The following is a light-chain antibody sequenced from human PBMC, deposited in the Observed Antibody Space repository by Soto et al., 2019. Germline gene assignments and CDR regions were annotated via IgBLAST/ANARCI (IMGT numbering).Light chain of an antibody. CDR2: LGS. CDR3: MQALQTPIT. CDR1: QSLLHSNGYNY. Sequence: DIVMTQSPLSLPVTPGEPASISCRSSQSLLHSNGYNYLDWYLQKPGQSPQLLIYLGSNRASGVPDRFSGSGSCTDFTLKISRVEAEDVGFYYCMQALQTPITFGQGTRLEIK. J-gene: IGKJ5*01. V-gene: IGKV2-28*01.